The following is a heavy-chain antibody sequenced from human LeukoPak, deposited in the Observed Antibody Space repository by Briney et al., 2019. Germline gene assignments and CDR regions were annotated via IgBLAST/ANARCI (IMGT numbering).Heavy chain of an antibody. CDR2: ISYDGSNK. D-gene: IGHD6-19*01. J-gene: IGHJ4*02. CDR3: ARLDSSGWGTLDY. Sequence: PGRSLRLSCAASGSTFSSYAVHWVRQAPGKGLEWVAVISYDGSNKYYADSVKGRFTISRDNSRNTLYLQMNSLRAEDTAVYYCARLDSSGWGTLDYWGQGILVTVSS. V-gene: IGHV3-30*04. CDR1: GSTFSSYA.